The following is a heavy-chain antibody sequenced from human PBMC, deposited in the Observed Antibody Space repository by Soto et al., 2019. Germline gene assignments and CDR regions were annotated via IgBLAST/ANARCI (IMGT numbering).Heavy chain of an antibody. CDR3: AKGGTNDYSPPDL. CDR2: ISGSGTNT. Sequence: GGSLRLSCAASGFTFSSYAMTWVRQAPGKGLEWVSVISGSGTNTYYAGSVKGRVTISRDNSNNTLWLQMDRLRAEDTAIYYCAKGGTNDYSPPDLCGQGTTVTVSS. V-gene: IGHV3-23*01. D-gene: IGHD2-8*01. J-gene: IGHJ4*02. CDR1: GFTFSSYA.